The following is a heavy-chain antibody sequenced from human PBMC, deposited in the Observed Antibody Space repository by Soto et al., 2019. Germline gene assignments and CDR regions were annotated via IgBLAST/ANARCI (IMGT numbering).Heavy chain of an antibody. CDR1: GDSISGSPYF. V-gene: IGHV4-39*01. J-gene: IGHJ4*02. CDR2: IFYDGYT. CDR3: ARLQAAAPHY. D-gene: IGHD6-13*01. Sequence: SETLSLTCTVSGDSISGSPYFWGWIRQPPGKRLEWIGSIFYDGYTLYTPSLRSRVTISVDTSKNQFSLKLASVAAADTATYFCARLQAAAPHYWGQGTLVT.